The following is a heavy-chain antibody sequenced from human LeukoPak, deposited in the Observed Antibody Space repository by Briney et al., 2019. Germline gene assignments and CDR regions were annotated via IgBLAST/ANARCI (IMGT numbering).Heavy chain of an antibody. CDR3: ARGVRIAVAGNIDY. V-gene: IGHV3-30*04. J-gene: IGHJ4*02. Sequence: SGRSLRLSCAASGFTFRSYAMHWVRQAPGKGLEWEAAISYDGSNKNYADSVKGRFTISRDNSKNTLYLQMNSLRAEDTAVYYCARGVRIAVAGNIDYWGQGTLVTVSS. CDR1: GFTFRSYA. D-gene: IGHD6-19*01. CDR2: ISYDGSNK.